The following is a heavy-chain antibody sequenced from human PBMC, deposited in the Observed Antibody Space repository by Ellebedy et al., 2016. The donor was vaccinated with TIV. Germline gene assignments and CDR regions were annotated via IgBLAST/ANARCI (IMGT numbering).Heavy chain of an antibody. CDR2: INNGGRTT. D-gene: IGHD6-13*01. CDR3: VRGGLPAAGDY. V-gene: IGHV3-23*01. Sequence: PGGSLRLSCVASGFTFSGYAMSWVRQAPGKGLEWVSGINNGGRTTSYADSVKGRFTISRDNSRSTLYLQMNGLRADDTATYYCVRGGLPAAGDYWGQGILVTVSS. J-gene: IGHJ4*02. CDR1: GFTFSGYA.